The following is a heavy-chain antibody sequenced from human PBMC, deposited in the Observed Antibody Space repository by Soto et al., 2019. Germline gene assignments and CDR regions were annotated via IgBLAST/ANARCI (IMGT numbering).Heavy chain of an antibody. D-gene: IGHD1-26*01. CDR2: IVVMSNPA. J-gene: IGHJ4*02. CDR3: ARAIKRWEVHYYFDY. V-gene: IGHV1-69*06. Sequence: QVVLLQSGAEVKEPGSSVRVSCKVSGSTFNNFAFSWVRQAPGHGPEWMGGIVVMSNPADYSQRFRDRVTITADTSTNTLYMELGSLTFEDTAVYYCARAIKRWEVHYYFDYWGQGTQVTVSS. CDR1: GSTFNNFA.